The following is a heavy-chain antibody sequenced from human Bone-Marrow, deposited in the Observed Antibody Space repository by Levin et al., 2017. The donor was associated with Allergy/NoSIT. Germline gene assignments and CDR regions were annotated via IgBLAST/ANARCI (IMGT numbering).Heavy chain of an antibody. V-gene: IGHV5-51*01. CDR2: IYPGDSDT. Sequence: LGESLKISCQGSGYSFPNYWIGWVRQMPGRGLEWVGVIYPGDSDTRYSPSFEGQVTISADKSIGTAYLQWSTLKASDTAIYYCARQASSTWYPHLDHWGPGTLVTVTS. D-gene: IGHD6-13*01. CDR3: ARQASSTWYPHLDH. CDR1: GYSFPNYW. J-gene: IGHJ4*02.